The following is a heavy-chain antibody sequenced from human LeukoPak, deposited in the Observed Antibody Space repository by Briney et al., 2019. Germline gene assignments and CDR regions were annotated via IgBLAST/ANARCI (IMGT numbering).Heavy chain of an antibody. CDR3: ARENNAFDI. V-gene: IGHV3-23*01. Sequence: GGSLRLSCAASGFTFSSYAMNWVRQAPGKGLEWVSVISGSGVNTYYADSVTGRFTISRDNSKNSLYLQMNSLRAEDTAVYYCARENNAFDIWGQGTMVTVSS. CDR2: ISGSGVNT. CDR1: GFTFSSYA. J-gene: IGHJ3*02. D-gene: IGHD2/OR15-2a*01.